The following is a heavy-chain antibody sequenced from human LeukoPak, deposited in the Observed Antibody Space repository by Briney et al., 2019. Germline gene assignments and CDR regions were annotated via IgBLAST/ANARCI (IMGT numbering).Heavy chain of an antibody. CDR3: AHRPPTSEQY. V-gene: IGHV2-5*02. Sequence: FGATLVNPTQTLTLTCTFSGFSLSTSGVGVGWIRRPHRLPLERLALIYWDDDKRSSPSLKSRLTTTKDTSKNQVVLTMTNMDPVDTATYYCAHRPPTSEQYWGQGTLVTVSS. CDR2: IYWDDDK. D-gene: IGHD1/OR15-1a*01. J-gene: IGHJ4*02. CDR1: GFSLSTSGVG.